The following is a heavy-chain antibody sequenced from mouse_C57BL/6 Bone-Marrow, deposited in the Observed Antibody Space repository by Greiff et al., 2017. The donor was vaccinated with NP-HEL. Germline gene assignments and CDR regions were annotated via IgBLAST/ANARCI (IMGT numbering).Heavy chain of an antibody. Sequence: QVQLQQPGAELVKPGASVKLSCKASGYTFTSYWMHWVKQRPGQGLEWIGMIHPNSGSTNYNEKFKSKATLTVDKSSSTAYMQLSSLTSEDSAVYYCARSRTVRSYFDYWGQGTTLTVSS. J-gene: IGHJ2*01. CDR3: ARSRTVRSYFDY. V-gene: IGHV1-64*01. CDR1: GYTFTSYW. CDR2: IHPNSGST. D-gene: IGHD1-1*01.